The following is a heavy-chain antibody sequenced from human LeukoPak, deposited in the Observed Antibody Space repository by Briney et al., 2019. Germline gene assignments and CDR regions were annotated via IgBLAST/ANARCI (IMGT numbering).Heavy chain of an antibody. D-gene: IGHD3-10*01. CDR2: IHPNNGDT. Sequence: GASVKVSCKASGYTFSGTGWYLYWLRQAPGQGLECMGWIHPNNGDTAYAQKFEGMVAMTRDTAISTAYMEVRRLGHDGTAVYFCARAGPAQMVDLDYWGQGTLVTVSS. CDR3: ARAGPAQMVDLDY. CDR1: GYTFSGTGWY. J-gene: IGHJ4*02. V-gene: IGHV1-2*02.